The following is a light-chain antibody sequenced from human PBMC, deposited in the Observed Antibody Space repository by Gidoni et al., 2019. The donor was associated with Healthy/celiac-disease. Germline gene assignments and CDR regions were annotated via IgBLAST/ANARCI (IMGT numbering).Light chain of an antibody. CDR2: RNN. CDR1: SSNIGSNY. CDR3: AAWDDSLSGDV. Sequence: QSVLTQPPPASGTPGQRVTISCSGSSSNIGSNYVYCYQQLPGTAPTLLIYRNNQRPSGVPDRFSGSKSGTSASLAISGLRSEDEADYYCAAWDDSLSGDVFGTGTKVTVL. V-gene: IGLV1-47*01. J-gene: IGLJ1*01.